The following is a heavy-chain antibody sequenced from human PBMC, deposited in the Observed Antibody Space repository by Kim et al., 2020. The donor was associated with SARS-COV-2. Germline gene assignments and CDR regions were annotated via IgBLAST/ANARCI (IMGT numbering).Heavy chain of an antibody. D-gene: IGHD2-2*01. V-gene: IGHV3-23*01. J-gene: IGHJ3*02. CDR2: LSSDSATK. CDR1: GVTFSDSA. CDR3: AKSKRGCSRTTCYAGAFHM. Sequence: GGSLRLSCTASGVTFSDSAMAWVRQAPGKGLEWVSILSSDSATKFYGDSVEGRFTISRDNSKGTLYLQMDGLRGDDTAVYYCAKSKRGCSRTTCYAGAFHMWGQGTLVTVSS.